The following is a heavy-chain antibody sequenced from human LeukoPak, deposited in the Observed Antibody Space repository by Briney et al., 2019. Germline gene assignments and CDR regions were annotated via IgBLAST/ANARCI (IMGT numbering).Heavy chain of an antibody. D-gene: IGHD3-3*01. CDR1: GFTLSSYD. V-gene: IGHV3-13*01. Sequence: GGSLRLSCAASGFTLSSYDMHWGRQATGKGLEWVSAIGTAGDTYYPGSVKGRFTISRDNSKNTLYLQMNSLRAEDTAVYYCARDRQGAYDFWSGYQFDYWGQGTLVTVS. CDR2: IGTAGDT. J-gene: IGHJ4*02. CDR3: ARDRQGAYDFWSGYQFDY.